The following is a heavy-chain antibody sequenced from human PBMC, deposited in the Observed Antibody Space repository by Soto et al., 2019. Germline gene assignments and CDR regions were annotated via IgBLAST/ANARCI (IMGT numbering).Heavy chain of an antibody. Sequence: ASVKVSCKASGYIFTSYALHWVRQAPGQRLEWMGWINPDNGNTKYSQKFQGRVTITRGTSATTAYMELTSLRSEDTAVYYCARNAYMTTVTTDHFDYWGQGTLVTVSS. D-gene: IGHD4-17*01. CDR1: GYIFTSYA. V-gene: IGHV1-3*01. CDR2: INPDNGNT. J-gene: IGHJ4*02. CDR3: ARNAYMTTVTTDHFDY.